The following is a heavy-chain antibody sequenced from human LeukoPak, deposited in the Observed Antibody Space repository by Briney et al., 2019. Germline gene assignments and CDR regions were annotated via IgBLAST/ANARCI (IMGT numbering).Heavy chain of an antibody. V-gene: IGHV4-59*01. CDR2: IYYSGST. CDR1: GGSISSYY. J-gene: IGHJ5*02. CDR3: ARVWFGELSGWFDP. D-gene: IGHD3-10*01. Sequence: SETLSLTCTVSGGSISSYYWSWIRQPPGKGLEWIGYIYYSGSTNYNPSLKSRVTISVDTSKDQFSLKLSSVTAADTAVYYCARVWFGELSGWFDPWGQGTLVTVSS.